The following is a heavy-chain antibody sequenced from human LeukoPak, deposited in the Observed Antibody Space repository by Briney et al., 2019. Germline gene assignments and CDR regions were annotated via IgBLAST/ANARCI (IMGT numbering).Heavy chain of an antibody. CDR3: ARSLSPQMVSWVGY. CDR2: IYPGDSDT. V-gene: IGHV5-51*01. CDR1: GYNFIGYW. Sequence: GESLKISCKCSGYNFIGYWIGWVRQMPGKGLEWMGIIYPGDSDTRYGPSFQGQVTISVDKSISTAYLQWNSLKASDTAMYYCARSLSPQMVSWVGYWGQGALVTVSS. J-gene: IGHJ4*02. D-gene: IGHD3-16*02.